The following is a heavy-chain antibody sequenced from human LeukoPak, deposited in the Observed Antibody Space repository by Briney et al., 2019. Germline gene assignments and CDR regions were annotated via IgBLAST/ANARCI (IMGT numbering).Heavy chain of an antibody. J-gene: IGHJ4*02. CDR3: ARDHCSGGSCFYYFDY. V-gene: IGHV1-69*01. CDR2: IIPIFGTA. Sequence: PGASVKVSCKASGGTFSSYAISWVRQAPGQGLEWMGGIIPIFGTANHAQKFQGRVTITADESTSTAYMELSSLRSEDTAVYYCARDHCSGGSCFYYFDYWGQGTLVTVSS. CDR1: GGTFSSYA. D-gene: IGHD2-15*01.